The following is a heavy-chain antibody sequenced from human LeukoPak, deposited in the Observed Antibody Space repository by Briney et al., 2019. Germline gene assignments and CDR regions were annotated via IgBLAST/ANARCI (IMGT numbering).Heavy chain of an antibody. Sequence: SETLSLTCTVSGGSINSYYWTWIRQPPGKGLEWSGYISYSGATSYNPSLKSRVTISEDTSKNQFYLRLSSMTAADTAIYYCAAGGYYGSGAFHIWGLGTMVTVSS. J-gene: IGHJ3*02. D-gene: IGHD3-10*01. CDR2: ISYSGAT. V-gene: IGHV4-59*01. CDR1: GGSINSYY. CDR3: AAGGYYGSGAFHI.